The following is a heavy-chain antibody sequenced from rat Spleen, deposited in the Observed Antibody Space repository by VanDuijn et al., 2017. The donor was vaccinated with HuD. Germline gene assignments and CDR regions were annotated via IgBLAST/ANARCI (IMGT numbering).Heavy chain of an antibody. V-gene: IGHV5-25*01. Sequence: EVQLVESGGGLVQPGRSLKLSCAASGFTFTNYYMAWVRQAPTKGLEWVASISTGGGKTYYRDSVKGRFTISRDNAKSTLYLQMDSLRSEDTATYYCASRTGNWFAYWGQGTLVTVSS. J-gene: IGHJ3*01. CDR2: ISTGGGKT. D-gene: IGHD5-1*01. CDR3: ASRTGNWFAY. CDR1: GFTFTNYY.